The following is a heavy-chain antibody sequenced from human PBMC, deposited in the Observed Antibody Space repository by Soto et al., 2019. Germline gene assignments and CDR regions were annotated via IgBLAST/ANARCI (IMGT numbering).Heavy chain of an antibody. D-gene: IGHD3-16*01. CDR1: GFSLSTSGVG. CDR2: IYWDDYK. CDR3: VHKGGGDRILDY. V-gene: IGHV2-5*02. Sequence: QITLKESGPALVKPTQTLTLTCTFSGFSLSTSGVGVGWIRQPPGEALEWLALIYWDDYKHFSPSLESRLTTTKDTSKNQVVLTMTNMDPGDTATYYGVHKGGGDRILDYWGQGTLVTVSS. J-gene: IGHJ4*02.